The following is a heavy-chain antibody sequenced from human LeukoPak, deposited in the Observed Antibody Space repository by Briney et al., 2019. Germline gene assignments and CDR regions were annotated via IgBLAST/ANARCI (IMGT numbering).Heavy chain of an antibody. CDR1: GFTFSSYG. CDR3: ARESGSYLQ. V-gene: IGHV3-53*01. J-gene: IGHJ4*02. Sequence: PGGSLRLSCAASGFTFSSYGMNWVRQAPGKGLDWVSIINTGGYTYYIDSVKGRFTISRDKSKNTLYLQMTFLNVEDTAVYYCARESGSYLQWGQGTLVTVSS. CDR2: INTGGYT. D-gene: IGHD1-26*01.